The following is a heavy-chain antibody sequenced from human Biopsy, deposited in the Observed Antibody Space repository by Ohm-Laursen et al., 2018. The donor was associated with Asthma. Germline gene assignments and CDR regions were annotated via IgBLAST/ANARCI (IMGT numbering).Heavy chain of an antibody. CDR3: ARAVDYSHYYGIDV. CDR2: ISVYNGNT. Sequence: TSVKVSCKTYGYTFNSAGITWVRQAPGQGLEWMGWISVYNGNTKVAQKLQDRVTMITDTSTSTAYMELRSLRSDDTAVYFCARAVDYSHYYGIDVWGQGTTVTVS. D-gene: IGHD3-10*01. CDR1: GYTFNSAG. V-gene: IGHV1-18*01. J-gene: IGHJ6*02.